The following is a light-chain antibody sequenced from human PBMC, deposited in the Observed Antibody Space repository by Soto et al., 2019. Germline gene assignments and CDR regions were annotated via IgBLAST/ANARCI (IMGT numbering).Light chain of an antibody. CDR3: QQYNTMAT. CDR1: QSISSW. CDR2: KAS. V-gene: IGKV1-5*03. J-gene: IGKJ1*01. Sequence: DIQMTQSPSTLSASVGDRVSITCRASQSISSWVAWYQQKPGKAPKLLMSKASSLESGVPSRFSGSGSGTEFTLTITSLQPDDFATYYCQQYNTMATFGQGTKVEIK.